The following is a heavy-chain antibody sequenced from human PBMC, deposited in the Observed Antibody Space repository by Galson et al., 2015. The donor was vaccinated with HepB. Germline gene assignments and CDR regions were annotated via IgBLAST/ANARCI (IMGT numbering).Heavy chain of an antibody. CDR2: ISAYNGNT. CDR3: ARGDIVVVPAALGGAFDI. D-gene: IGHD2-2*01. Sequence: SVKVSCKASGYTFISYGISWVRQAPGQGLEWMGWISAYNGNTNYAQKLQGRVTMTTDTSTSTAYMELRSLRSDDTAVCYCARGDIVVVPAALGGAFDIWGQGTMVTVSS. V-gene: IGHV1-18*04. CDR1: GYTFISYG. J-gene: IGHJ3*02.